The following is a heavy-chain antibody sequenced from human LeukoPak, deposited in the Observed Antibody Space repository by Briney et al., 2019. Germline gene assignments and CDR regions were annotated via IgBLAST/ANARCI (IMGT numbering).Heavy chain of an antibody. D-gene: IGHD2-2*01. CDR2: IKQDGSGK. J-gene: IGHJ6*04. CDR3: VRDCSSASLSSGCYYAMDV. V-gene: IGHV3-7*03. CDR1: GFTFNDYW. Sequence: GGSLRLSCAASGFTFNDYWMTWVRQAPGKGLEWVAHIKQDGSGKYYVDSLKGRFTISRDNAKNLLFLQMNSLRAEDTAVYYCVRDCSSASLSSGCYYAMDVWGKGTTVTVSS.